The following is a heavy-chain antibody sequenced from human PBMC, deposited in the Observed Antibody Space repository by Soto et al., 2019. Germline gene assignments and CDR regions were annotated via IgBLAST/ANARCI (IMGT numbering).Heavy chain of an antibody. D-gene: IGHD3-10*01. V-gene: IGHV1-2*04. Sequence: ASVKVSCKASGYTFTGYYMHCVRQAPGQGLEWMGWINPNSGGTNYAQKFQGWVTMTRDTSISTAYMELSRLRSDDTAVYYCARGRRGFGELGYGMDVWGQGTTVTVSS. J-gene: IGHJ6*02. CDR1: GYTFTGYY. CDR2: INPNSGGT. CDR3: ARGRRGFGELGYGMDV.